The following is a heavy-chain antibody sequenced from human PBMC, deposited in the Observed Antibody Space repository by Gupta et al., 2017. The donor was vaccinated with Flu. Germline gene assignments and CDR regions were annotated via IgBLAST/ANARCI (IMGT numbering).Heavy chain of an antibody. CDR3: ARGGWRVRGVTRAES. V-gene: IGHV4-34*01. J-gene: IGHJ4*02. D-gene: IGHD3-10*01. Sequence: QVQLQQWGAGLLKPSETLSLTCAVYGGSFSGYYWSWIRQPPGKGLEWIGEINHSGSTNYNPSLKSRVTISVDTSKNQFSLKLSSVTAADTAVYYCARGGWRVRGVTRAESWGQGTLVTVSS. CDR1: GGSFSGYY. CDR2: INHSGST.